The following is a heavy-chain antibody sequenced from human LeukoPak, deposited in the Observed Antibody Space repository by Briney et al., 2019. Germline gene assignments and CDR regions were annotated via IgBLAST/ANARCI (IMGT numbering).Heavy chain of an antibody. D-gene: IGHD6-19*01. CDR3: ARDKAVAGIWSDY. CDR2: ISGSGGST. CDR1: GFTFSSYG. J-gene: IGHJ4*02. V-gene: IGHV3-23*01. Sequence: GGSLRLSCAASGFTFSSYGMTWVRQAPGKGLEWVLAISGSGGSTYYADSVKGRFTISRDNSKNTLYLQMNSLRAEDTAVYYCARDKAVAGIWSDYWGQGTLVTVSS.